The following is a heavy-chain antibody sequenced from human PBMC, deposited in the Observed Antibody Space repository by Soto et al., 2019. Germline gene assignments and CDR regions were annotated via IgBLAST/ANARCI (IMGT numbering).Heavy chain of an antibody. CDR1: GGSIDTGGFY. V-gene: IGHV4-31*03. CDR2: IYYTGAA. D-gene: IGHD2-21*01. J-gene: IGHJ4*02. CDR3: ASGTFNDISFDS. Sequence: QVQLQESGPGLVKPSQTLILTCSVSGGSIDTGGFYWSWARQLPGKGLQWIGYIYYTGAAYYNPALKSRVVISLDTSANQFSLSLTSLTAADTAVYYCASGTFNDISFDSWGQGRLVTVSS.